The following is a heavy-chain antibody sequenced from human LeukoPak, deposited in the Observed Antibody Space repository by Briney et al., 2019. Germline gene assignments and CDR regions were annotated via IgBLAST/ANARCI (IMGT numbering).Heavy chain of an antibody. CDR1: GFTFSSYA. CDR2: ISYDGSNK. CDR3: ARDQLVRGAFDY. D-gene: IGHD6-13*01. J-gene: IGHJ4*02. V-gene: IGHV3-30-3*01. Sequence: PGGSLRLSCAASGFTFSSYAMHWVRQAPGKGLEWVAVISYDGSNKYYADSVKGRFTISRDNSKNTLYLQMNSLRAEDTAVYYCARDQLVRGAFDYWGQGTLVTVSS.